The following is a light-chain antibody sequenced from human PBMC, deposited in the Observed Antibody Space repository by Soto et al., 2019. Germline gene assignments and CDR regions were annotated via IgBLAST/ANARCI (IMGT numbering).Light chain of an antibody. CDR1: QSISSS. J-gene: IGKJ3*01. CDR3: QQSYSTPFT. CDR2: GAS. V-gene: IGKV1-39*01. Sequence: DIQMTQSPSSLSASVGDRVIITCRASQSISSSLNWYQQKPGTAPKRLIYGASRLQSGVPSRFSGSASGTDFTLTISSLQHEDFATDYCQQSYSTPFTFGPGTKVDIK.